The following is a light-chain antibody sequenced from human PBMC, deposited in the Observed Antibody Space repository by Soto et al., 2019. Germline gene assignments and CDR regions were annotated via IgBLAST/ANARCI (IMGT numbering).Light chain of an antibody. CDR2: AAS. V-gene: IGKV1D-12*01. CDR3: QQGDSFPVT. J-gene: IGKJ4*01. Sequence: DIQMTQSPSSVSASVGARVTVTCRASQDIGSWLAWYQQKPGKAPNIVIFAASKLQSGVPSRFSGSGSGTDFTLTISSLQVEDLGTYYCQQGDSFPVTFGGGTQVEI. CDR1: QDIGSW.